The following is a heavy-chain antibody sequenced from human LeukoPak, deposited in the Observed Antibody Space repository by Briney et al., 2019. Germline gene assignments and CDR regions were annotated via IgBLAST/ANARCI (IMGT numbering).Heavy chain of an antibody. CDR1: RFTFSGYG. Sequence: GGSLRLSCAASRFTFSGYGMHWVRQAPGKGLEWVAVIWYDGSNKYYADSVKGRFTISRDNSKNTLYLQMNSLRAEDTAVYYCARDLDPHRYSSSWYAGDPWGQGTLVTVSS. J-gene: IGHJ5*02. CDR2: IWYDGSNK. CDR3: ARDLDPHRYSSSWYAGDP. D-gene: IGHD6-13*01. V-gene: IGHV3-33*08.